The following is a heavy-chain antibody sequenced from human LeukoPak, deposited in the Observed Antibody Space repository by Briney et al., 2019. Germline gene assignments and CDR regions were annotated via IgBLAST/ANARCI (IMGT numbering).Heavy chain of an antibody. CDR1: GGSISSSSYY. J-gene: IGHJ5*02. D-gene: IGHD6-13*01. CDR2: IYYSGST. CDR3: ARHQFPGYSSSWYWSYNWFDP. Sequence: PSETLSLTCTVSGGSISSSSYYWGWIRQPPGKGLEWIGSIYYSGSTYYNPSLKSRVTISVDTSKNQFSLKLSSVTAADTAVYYCARHQFPGYSSSWYWSYNWFDPWGQGTLVTVSS. V-gene: IGHV4-39*01.